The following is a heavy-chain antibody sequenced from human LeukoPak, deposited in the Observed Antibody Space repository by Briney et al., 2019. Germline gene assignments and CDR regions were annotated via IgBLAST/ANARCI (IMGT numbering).Heavy chain of an antibody. CDR3: ANYDSSAYRHDY. Sequence: SETLSLTCTVSGGSISTYYWNWIRQPPGKGLEWIGEIYHSGSTNYNPSLKSRVTISVDKSKNQFSLKLSSVTAADTAVYYCANYDSSAYRHDYWGQGTLVTVSS. D-gene: IGHD3-22*01. CDR1: GGSISTYY. J-gene: IGHJ4*02. CDR2: IYHSGST. V-gene: IGHV4-59*12.